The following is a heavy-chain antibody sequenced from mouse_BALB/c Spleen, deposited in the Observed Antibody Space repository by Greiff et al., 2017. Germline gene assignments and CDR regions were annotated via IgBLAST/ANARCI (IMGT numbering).Heavy chain of an antibody. CDR1: GYTFTSYY. D-gene: IGHD2-14*01. CDR2: INPSNGGT. CDR3: TRSRYDGAMDY. Sequence: VQLQQSGAELVKPGASVKLSCKASGYTFTSYYMYWVKQRPGQGLEWIGEINPSNGGTNFNEKFKSKATLTVDKSSSTAYMQLSSLTSEDSAVYYCTRSRYDGAMDYWGQGTSVTVSS. J-gene: IGHJ4*01. V-gene: IGHV1S81*02.